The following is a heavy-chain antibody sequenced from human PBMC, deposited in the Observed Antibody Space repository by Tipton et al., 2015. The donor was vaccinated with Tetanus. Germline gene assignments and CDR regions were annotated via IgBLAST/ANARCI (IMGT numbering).Heavy chain of an antibody. D-gene: IGHD2-15*01. CDR2: SWYDGTDT. CDR1: GFIFSSYG. Sequence: SLRLSCAASGFIFSSYGIHWVRQAPGKGLEWVAVSWYDGTDTYYADAVKGRFTISRDNSKNTLYLQTNSLRAEDTAVYYCAREADCSGGSCFSGDFDNWGQGTQVTVSS. CDR3: AREADCSGGSCFSGDFDN. V-gene: IGHV3-33*01. J-gene: IGHJ4*02.